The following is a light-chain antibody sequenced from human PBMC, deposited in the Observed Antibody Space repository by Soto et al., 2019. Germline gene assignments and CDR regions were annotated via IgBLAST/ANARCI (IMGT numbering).Light chain of an antibody. J-gene: IGKJ3*01. CDR1: HDITSY. V-gene: IGKV1-33*01. CDR3: QKCDYLPI. CDR2: DAS. Sequence: DIQRTQSPSSLSASVGDRVTITCQASHDITSYLNCYQHKPGKAPKFLIYDASILEAGVPSRFSGSGSGTDFTFTISSLQPEDVASYYCQKCDYLPIFGPGTTVDLK.